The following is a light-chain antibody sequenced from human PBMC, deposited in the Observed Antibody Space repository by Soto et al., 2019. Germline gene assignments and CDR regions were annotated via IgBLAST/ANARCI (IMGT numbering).Light chain of an antibody. CDR2: EVT. CDR3: NSYAGSNNFYV. V-gene: IGLV2-8*01. J-gene: IGLJ1*01. CDR1: SSDVAAYNY. Sequence: QSALTQPPSASGSPGQSVTISCTGTSSDVAAYNYVSWYQQHPGKAPKLMIYEVTKRPSGVPDRFSGSKSGNTASLTVSGLQAEDEADYYSNSYAGSNNFYVFGTGTKLTVL.